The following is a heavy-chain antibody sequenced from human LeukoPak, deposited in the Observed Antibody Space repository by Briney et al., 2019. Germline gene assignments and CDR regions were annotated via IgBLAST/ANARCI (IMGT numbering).Heavy chain of an antibody. D-gene: IGHD4-11*01. CDR3: AKGDYRPHDVDY. CDR2: IRYDGSNK. Sequence: GGSLRLSCAASGFTFSSYWMHWVRQAPGKGLEWVAFIRYDGSNKYYADSVKGRFTISRDNSKNTLYLQMNSLRAEDTAVYYCAKGDYRPHDVDYWGQGTLVTVSS. J-gene: IGHJ4*02. V-gene: IGHV3-30*02. CDR1: GFTFSSYW.